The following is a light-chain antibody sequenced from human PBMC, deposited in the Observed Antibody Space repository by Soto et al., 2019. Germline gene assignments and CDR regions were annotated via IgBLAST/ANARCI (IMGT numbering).Light chain of an antibody. Sequence: EIVLVQSPGTLSLSPGERATLSCRASQSVSNNYLAWYQQKPGQAPRHLIYGASSRATGVPDRFSGSGTGTDFSLTITRLEPEDFAVYYCQQYGVSPLMFTFGQGTKVGVK. CDR2: GAS. J-gene: IGKJ2*01. CDR1: QSVSNNY. V-gene: IGKV3-20*01. CDR3: QQYGVSPLMFT.